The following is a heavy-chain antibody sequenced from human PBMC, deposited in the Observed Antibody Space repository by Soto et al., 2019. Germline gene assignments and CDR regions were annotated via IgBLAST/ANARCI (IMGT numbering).Heavy chain of an antibody. CDR3: ASRRGYSGYDRAFDY. CDR2: IYYSGST. J-gene: IGHJ4*02. V-gene: IGHV4-30-4*01. D-gene: IGHD5-12*01. Sequence: SETLSLTCTVSGGSISSGDYYWSWIRQPPGKGLEWIGYIYYSGSTYYNPSLKSRVTISVDTSKNQFSLKLSSVTAADTAVYYCASRRGYSGYDRAFDYWGQGTLVTVSS. CDR1: GGSISSGDYY.